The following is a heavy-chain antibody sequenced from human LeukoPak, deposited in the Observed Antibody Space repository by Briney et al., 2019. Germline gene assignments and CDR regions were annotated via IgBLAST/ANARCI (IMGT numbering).Heavy chain of an antibody. CDR2: INSYNGKT. J-gene: IGHJ4*02. CDR3: TRVPELPDY. CDR1: GYTFTNYG. V-gene: IGHV1-18*01. Sequence: ASVKVSCKASGYTFTNYGINWVRQAPGQGLEWMGWINSYNGKTNHSQKFQDRVTMTTDTSTSTAYMELRSLRYDDTAVYYCTRVPELPDYWGQGTLVTVSS. D-gene: IGHD2-15*01.